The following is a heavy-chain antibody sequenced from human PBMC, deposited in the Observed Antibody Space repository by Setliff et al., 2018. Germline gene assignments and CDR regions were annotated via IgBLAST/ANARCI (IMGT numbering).Heavy chain of an antibody. CDR1: GFTFSSYW. J-gene: IGHJ4*02. Sequence: GGSLRLSCVASGFTFSSYWMDWVRQAPGKGLEWVANIKQDGSEKYYVDSVKGRFTISRDNAKNSLYLQINSLRVEDTAVYYCSRQLGDWGQGTPVTVSA. CDR3: SRQLGD. D-gene: IGHD3-16*01. CDR2: IKQDGSEK. V-gene: IGHV3-7*01.